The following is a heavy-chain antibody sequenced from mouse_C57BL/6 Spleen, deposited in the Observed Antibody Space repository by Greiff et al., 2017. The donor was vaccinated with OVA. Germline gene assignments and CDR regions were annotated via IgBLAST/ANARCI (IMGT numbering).Heavy chain of an antibody. J-gene: IGHJ2*01. CDR2: IDPSDSYT. D-gene: IGHD1-1*01. CDR3: ARWYSWGSSLYYFDY. CDR1: GYTFTSYW. V-gene: IGHV1-69*01. Sequence: VQLQQPGAELVMPGASVKLSCKASGYTFTSYWMHWVKQRPGQGLEWIGEIDPSDSYTNYNQKFKGKSTLTVDKSSSTAYMQLSSLTSEDSAVYYCARWYSWGSSLYYFDYWGQGTTLTVSS.